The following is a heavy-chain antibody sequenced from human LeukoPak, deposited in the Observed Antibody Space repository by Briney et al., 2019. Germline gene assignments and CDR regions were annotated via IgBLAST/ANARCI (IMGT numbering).Heavy chain of an antibody. Sequence: ASVKVSCKASGYTFTSYYMHWVRQAPGQGLEWMGIINPSGGSTSYAQKFQGRVTMTRDTSTSTVYMELSSLRSEDTAVYYCARGRVTRGYYYGSGSWGYYYYYMDVWGKGTTVTISS. CDR3: ARGRVTRGYYYGSGSWGYYYYYMDV. CDR2: INPSGGST. D-gene: IGHD3-10*01. V-gene: IGHV1-46*01. J-gene: IGHJ6*03. CDR1: GYTFTSYY.